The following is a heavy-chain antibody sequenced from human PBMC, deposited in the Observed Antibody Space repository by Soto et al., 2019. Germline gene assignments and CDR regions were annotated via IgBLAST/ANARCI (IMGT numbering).Heavy chain of an antibody. CDR1: GFSLSTSGVG. CDR3: AHRRTIFGVHTEQN. D-gene: IGHD3-3*01. CDR2: IYWNDDK. V-gene: IGHV2-5*01. Sequence: SGPTLVKPTQTLTLTCTFSGFSLSTSGVGVGWIRQPPGKALEWLALIYWNDDKRYSPSLKSRLTITKDTSKNQVVLTMTNMDPVDTATYYCAHRRTIFGVHTEQNWGQGTLVTVSS. J-gene: IGHJ4*02.